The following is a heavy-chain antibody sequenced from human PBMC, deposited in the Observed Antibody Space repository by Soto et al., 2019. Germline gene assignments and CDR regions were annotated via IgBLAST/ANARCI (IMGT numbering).Heavy chain of an antibody. J-gene: IGHJ6*02. CDR1: GGSISSGGYY. CDR3: ARAGCSGGSCYSLYYGMDV. V-gene: IGHV4-31*03. Sequence: SETLSLTCTVSGGSISSGGYYWSWIRQHPGKGLEWIGYIYYSGSTYYNPSLKSRVTISVDTSKNQFSLKLSSVTAADTAVYYCARAGCSGGSCYSLYYGMDVWGQGTTVTVSS. CDR2: IYYSGST. D-gene: IGHD2-15*01.